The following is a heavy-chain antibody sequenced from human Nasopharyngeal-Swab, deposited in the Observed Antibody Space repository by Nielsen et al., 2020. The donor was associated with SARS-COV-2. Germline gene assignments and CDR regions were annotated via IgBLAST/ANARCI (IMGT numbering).Heavy chain of an antibody. D-gene: IGHD3-3*01. Sequence: GESLKISCAASGFTFNTYAMTWVRQAPGKGLVWVSAIGDTGDSTYYADSVKGRFTISRDNSKNTPYLQMNSLRVEDTAVYYCAKDLKGDIWSGYYYYYYYLDVWGKGTTVTVSS. CDR3: AKDLKGDIWSGYYYYYYYLDV. CDR2: IGDTGDST. V-gene: IGHV3-23*01. CDR1: GFTFNTYA. J-gene: IGHJ6*03.